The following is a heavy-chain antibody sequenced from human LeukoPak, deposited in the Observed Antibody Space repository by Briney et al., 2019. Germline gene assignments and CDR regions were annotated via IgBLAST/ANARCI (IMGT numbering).Heavy chain of an antibody. CDR1: GFTFSSYG. V-gene: IGHV3-23*01. CDR3: AKGHNYGSGIFYTC. CDR2: ISGSGDST. D-gene: IGHD3-10*01. Sequence: PGGSLRLSCAASGFTFSSYGMSWVRQAPGKGLEWVSTISGSGDSTYNADSVKGRFTISRDNSKNMLYLQMHSLRAEDTALYFCAKGHNYGSGIFYTCWGQGTLVTVSS. J-gene: IGHJ4*02.